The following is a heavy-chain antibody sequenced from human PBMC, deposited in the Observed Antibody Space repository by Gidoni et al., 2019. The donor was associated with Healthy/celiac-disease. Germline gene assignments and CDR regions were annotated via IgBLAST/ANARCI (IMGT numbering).Heavy chain of an antibody. CDR2: IYYSGST. D-gene: IGHD6-6*01. Sequence: QLQLQESGPGLVKPSETLSLTCTVPGGSISSSSYYWGWIRKPPGKGLEWIGSIYYSGSTYYNPSLKRRVTISVDTSKNQFSLKLSSVTAADTAVYYCARHDGGVAARPQYYYYGMDVWGQGTTVTVSS. CDR3: ARHDGGVAARPQYYYYGMDV. V-gene: IGHV4-39*01. CDR1: GGSISSSSYY. J-gene: IGHJ6*02.